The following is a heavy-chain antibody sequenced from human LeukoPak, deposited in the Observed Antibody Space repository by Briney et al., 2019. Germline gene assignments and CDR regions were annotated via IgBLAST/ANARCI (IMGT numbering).Heavy chain of an antibody. D-gene: IGHD4-17*01. V-gene: IGHV4-59*01. Sequence: ALETLSFTCTVSGGSISPYYWSWLRHRQGKGLEWIGYIYYSGSTNFNPSLKSRVTISIDTFKNQFSLKLSSVTAADTAVYYCARDQAVTFFAYWGQGILVTVSS. CDR2: IYYSGST. J-gene: IGHJ4*02. CDR1: GGSISPYY. CDR3: ARDQAVTFFAY.